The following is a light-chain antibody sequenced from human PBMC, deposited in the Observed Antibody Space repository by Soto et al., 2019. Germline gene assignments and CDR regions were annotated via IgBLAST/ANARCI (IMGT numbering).Light chain of an antibody. J-gene: IGKJ4*01. Sequence: DIQMTQSPSSLSASVGGRLTITCRASQTINNYLNWYQKKPGKVPKLLIYAASSLESGVPSRVSGSGSGTDFTLTISSLQPEDFATVDGQQSYTTPLTFGGGTKVDI. CDR2: AAS. CDR1: QTINNY. CDR3: QQSYTTPLT. V-gene: IGKV1-39*01.